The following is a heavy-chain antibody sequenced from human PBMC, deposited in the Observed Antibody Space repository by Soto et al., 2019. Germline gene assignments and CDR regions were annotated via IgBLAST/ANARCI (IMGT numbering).Heavy chain of an antibody. D-gene: IGHD3-9*01. CDR3: ARAECSSPDCLTAYYSYGLDV. J-gene: IGHJ6*01. Sequence: PGGSLRLSCAASGFTFSNFEMHWVRQAPGKGLEWVSYINTAGSTKYYAESVKGRFTISRDNARNSLFLQMNSLRAEDTAVYYCARAECSSPDCLTAYYSYGLDVWGQVSTVTASS. CDR1: GFTFSNFE. V-gene: IGHV3-48*03. CDR2: INTAGSTK.